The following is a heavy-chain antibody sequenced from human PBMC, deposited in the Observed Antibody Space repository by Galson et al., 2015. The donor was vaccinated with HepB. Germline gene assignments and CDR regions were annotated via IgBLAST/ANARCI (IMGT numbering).Heavy chain of an antibody. V-gene: IGHV3-48*03. Sequence: SLRLSCAASGFTFSSYEMNWVRQAPGKGLEWVSYISTSGTFIYYVDSVKGRFTISRDNTKNSLYLQMNSLRAEDTAVYYCARKNYYDSRGDFDYWGQGTLVTVSS. CDR3: ARKNYYDSRGDFDY. D-gene: IGHD3-22*01. J-gene: IGHJ4*02. CDR2: ISTSGTFI. CDR1: GFTFSSYE.